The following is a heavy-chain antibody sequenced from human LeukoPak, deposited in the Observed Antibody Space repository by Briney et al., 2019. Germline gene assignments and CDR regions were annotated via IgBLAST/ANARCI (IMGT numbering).Heavy chain of an antibody. J-gene: IGHJ4*02. D-gene: IGHD6-13*01. CDR2: ISWNSGSI. CDR3: AKGPGYSSSWYPL. CDR1: GFTFDDYA. V-gene: IGHV3-9*01. Sequence: PGGSLRLSCAASGFTFDDYAMHWVRQAPGKGLGWVSGISWNSGSIGYADSVKGRFTISRDNAKNSLYLQMNSLRAEDTALYYCAKGPGYSSSWYPLWGQGTLVTVSS.